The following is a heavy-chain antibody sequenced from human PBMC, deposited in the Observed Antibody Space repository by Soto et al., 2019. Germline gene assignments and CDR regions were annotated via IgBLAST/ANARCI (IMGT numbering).Heavy chain of an antibody. Sequence: PSETLSLTCAVSGGSISSGGYSWSWIRQPPGKGLEWIGYIYHSGSTYYNPSLKSRVTISVDRSKNKFSLKLSSVTAADTAVYYCARGVGHDRSDDAFDIWGQGTMVTVSS. D-gene: IGHD1-1*01. CDR2: IYHSGST. J-gene: IGHJ3*02. CDR3: ARGVGHDRSDDAFDI. V-gene: IGHV4-30-2*01. CDR1: GGSISSGGYS.